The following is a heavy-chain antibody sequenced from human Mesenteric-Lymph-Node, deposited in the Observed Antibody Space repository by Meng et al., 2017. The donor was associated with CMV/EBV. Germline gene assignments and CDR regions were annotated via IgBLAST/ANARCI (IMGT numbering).Heavy chain of an antibody. D-gene: IGHD2-2*01. CDR3: AKDIVAMTSLYYNAMDV. J-gene: IGHJ6*02. CDR1: GFTFSSYA. Sequence: GGSLRLSCAASGFTFSSYAMSWVRQAPGKGLEWVSVIYSGGSSTYYADSVKGRFTISRDNSKNTLYLQVNSLRAEDTAVYSCAKDIVAMTSLYYNAMDVWGQGTTVTVSS. CDR2: IYSGGSST. V-gene: IGHV3-23*03.